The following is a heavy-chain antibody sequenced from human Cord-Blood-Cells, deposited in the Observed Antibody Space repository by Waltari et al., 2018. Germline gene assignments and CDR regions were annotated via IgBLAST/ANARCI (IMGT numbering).Heavy chain of an antibody. J-gene: IGHJ1*01. V-gene: IGHV3-30*04. CDR3: ATHRGGAVAAEYFQH. D-gene: IGHD6-19*01. CDR1: GFTFRSYA. CDR2: ISYDGSNK. Sequence: QVQLVESGGGVVQPGRSLRLSCAASGFTFRSYAMHWVRPAPGKGLEWVAVISYDGSNKYYADSVKGRFTISRDNSKNTLYLQMNSLRAEDTAVYYCATHRGGAVAAEYFQHWGQGTLVTVSS.